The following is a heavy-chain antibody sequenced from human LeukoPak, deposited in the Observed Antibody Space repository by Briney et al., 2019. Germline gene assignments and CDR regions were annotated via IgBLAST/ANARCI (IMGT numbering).Heavy chain of an antibody. Sequence: ASVKVSCKASGGTFSSYAISWVRQAPGQGLEWMGRIIPILGIANYAQKFQGRVTITADKSTSTAYMELSSLRSDDTAVYYCARDAGSYYSITYNWFDPWGQGTLVTVSS. CDR2: IIPILGIA. D-gene: IGHD1-26*01. J-gene: IGHJ5*02. CDR3: ARDAGSYYSITYNWFDP. V-gene: IGHV1-69*04. CDR1: GGTFSSYA.